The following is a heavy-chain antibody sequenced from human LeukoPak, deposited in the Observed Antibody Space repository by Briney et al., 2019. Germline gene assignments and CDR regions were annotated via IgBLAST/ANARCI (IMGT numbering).Heavy chain of an antibody. CDR2: IIPILGIA. CDR1: GGTFSSYA. D-gene: IGHD3-22*01. CDR3: ARVNYYDSSGYPSDAFDI. Sequence: ASVKVSCKASGGTFSSYAISWVRQAPGQGLEWMGRIIPILGIANYAQKFQGRVTITADKSTSTAYMELSSLRSEDTAVYYCARVNYYDSSGYPSDAFDIWGQGTMVTVSS. V-gene: IGHV1-69*04. J-gene: IGHJ3*02.